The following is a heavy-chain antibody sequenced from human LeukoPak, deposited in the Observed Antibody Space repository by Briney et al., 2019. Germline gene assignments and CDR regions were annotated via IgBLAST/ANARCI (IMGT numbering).Heavy chain of an antibody. CDR1: GFTFITYW. Sequence: GGSLRLSCAASGFTFITYWMHWVRQAPGKGLVWVSRIRPEGTTTAYADSVKGRFTISRDNAKNTLFLQMNSLSAEDTAVYYCARDLDWILFDYWGQGTLVTVSS. CDR3: ARDLDWILFDY. D-gene: IGHD3-9*01. V-gene: IGHV3-74*03. J-gene: IGHJ4*02. CDR2: IRPEGTTT.